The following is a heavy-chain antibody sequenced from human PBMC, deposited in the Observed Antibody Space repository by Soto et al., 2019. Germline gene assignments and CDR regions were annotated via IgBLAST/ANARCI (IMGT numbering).Heavy chain of an antibody. V-gene: IGHV4-34*01. D-gene: IGHD2-2*01. Sequence: PSETLSLTCAVYGGSFSGYYWSWIRQPPGKGLEWIGEINHSGSTNYNPSLKSRVTISVDTSKNQFSLKLSSVTAADTAVYYCARRGYCSSTSCSTYYFDYWGQGTLVTVSS. CDR3: ARRGYCSSTSCSTYYFDY. CDR1: GGSFSGYY. J-gene: IGHJ4*02. CDR2: INHSGST.